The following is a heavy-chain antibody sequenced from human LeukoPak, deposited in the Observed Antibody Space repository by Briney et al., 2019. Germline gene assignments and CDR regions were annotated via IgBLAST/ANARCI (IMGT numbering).Heavy chain of an antibody. CDR1: GFTFSSYA. V-gene: IGHV3-30-3*01. CDR3: ARDHKGGDGADAFDI. J-gene: IGHJ3*02. Sequence: GGSLRPSCAASGFTFSSYAMHWVRQAPGKGLEWVAVISYDGSNKYYADSVKGRFTISRDNSKNSLYLQMDSLRAEDTALYYCARDHKGGDGADAFDIWGHGTMVTVSS. D-gene: IGHD5-24*01. CDR2: ISYDGSNK.